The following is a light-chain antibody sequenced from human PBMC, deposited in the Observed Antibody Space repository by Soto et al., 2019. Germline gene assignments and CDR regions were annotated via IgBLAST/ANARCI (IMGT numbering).Light chain of an antibody. CDR3: NSYTSRYTYV. J-gene: IGLJ1*01. Sequence: QSALTQPASMSGSPGQSITISCTGTSNDVGGYKYVSWYQQHPGKAPKLMLYEVSNRPSGVSNRFSGSKSGNTASLTISGLQAEDEADYYCNSYTSRYTYVFGTGTKLTVL. CDR2: EVS. CDR1: SNDVGGYKY. V-gene: IGLV2-14*01.